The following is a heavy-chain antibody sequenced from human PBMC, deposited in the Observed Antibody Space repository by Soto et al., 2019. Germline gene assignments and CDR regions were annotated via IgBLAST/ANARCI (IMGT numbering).Heavy chain of an antibody. J-gene: IGHJ6*02. Sequence: GGSLRLSCAASGFTFSSYALSWFRQAPGNVLQCVSAISRSGGSTYYADSVKGRFTISRDNSKNTLYLQMNSLRAEDTAVYYCAKGGYCSSTSCLYYYYGMDVWGQGTTVTVSS. CDR3: AKGGYCSSTSCLYYYYGMDV. CDR1: GFTFSSYA. CDR2: ISRSGGST. D-gene: IGHD2-2*01. V-gene: IGHV3-23*01.